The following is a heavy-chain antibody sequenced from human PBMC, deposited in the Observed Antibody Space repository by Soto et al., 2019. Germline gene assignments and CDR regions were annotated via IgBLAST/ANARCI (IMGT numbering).Heavy chain of an antibody. Sequence: SETLSLTCTVSGGSISSGGYYWSWIRQHPGKGLEWIGYIYYSGSTYYNPSLKSRVTISVDTSKNQFSLKLSSVTAADTAVYYCASAYSSSWYPFLYWGQGTLVTVSS. V-gene: IGHV4-31*03. J-gene: IGHJ4*02. CDR3: ASAYSSSWYPFLY. D-gene: IGHD6-13*01. CDR1: GGSISSGGYY. CDR2: IYYSGST.